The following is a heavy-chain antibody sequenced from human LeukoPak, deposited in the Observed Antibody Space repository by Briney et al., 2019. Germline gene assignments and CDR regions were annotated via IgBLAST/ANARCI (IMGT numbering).Heavy chain of an antibody. Sequence: TGGSLRLSCAASGFTFSSYAMSWVRQAPGKGLEWVSSISSSSSYIYYADSVKGRFTISRDNAKSSLYLQMNSLRAEDTAVYYCARDPHYYDSSGDYGNYFDYWGQGTLVTVSS. J-gene: IGHJ4*02. CDR1: GFTFSSYA. CDR2: ISSSSSYI. CDR3: ARDPHYYDSSGDYGNYFDY. D-gene: IGHD3-22*01. V-gene: IGHV3-21*01.